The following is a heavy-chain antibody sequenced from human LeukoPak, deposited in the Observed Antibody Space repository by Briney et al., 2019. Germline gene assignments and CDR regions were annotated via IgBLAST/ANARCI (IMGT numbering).Heavy chain of an antibody. CDR3: ARDRSPTGSGSSIPPNWFDP. CDR2: IYYSGST. J-gene: IGHJ5*02. CDR1: GGSISSYY. D-gene: IGHD3-10*01. Sequence: SETLSLTCTVSGGSISSYYWSWIRQPPGKGLEWIGYIYYSGSTNYNPSLKSRVAISVDTSKNQFSLKLSSVTAADTAVYYCARDRSPTGSGSSIPPNWFDPWGQGTLVTVSS. V-gene: IGHV4-59*01.